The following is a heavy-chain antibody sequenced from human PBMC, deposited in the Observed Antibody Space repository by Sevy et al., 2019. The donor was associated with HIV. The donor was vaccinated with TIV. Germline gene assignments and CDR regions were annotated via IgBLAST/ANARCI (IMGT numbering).Heavy chain of an antibody. CDR1: GGSISSGTFY. Sequence: SETLSLTCTVSGGSISSGTFYWSWIRQHPGKGLEWIGYNFKSGSTYYSPFLKSRVTISVDTSKNQFFLKLSSVTAADTAVYYCARVSWTKYYFDYWGQGTLVTVSS. D-gene: IGHD6-13*01. CDR2: NFKSGST. V-gene: IGHV4-31*03. J-gene: IGHJ4*02. CDR3: ARVSWTKYYFDY.